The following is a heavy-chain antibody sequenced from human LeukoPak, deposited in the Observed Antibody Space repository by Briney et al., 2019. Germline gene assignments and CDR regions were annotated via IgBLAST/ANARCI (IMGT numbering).Heavy chain of an antibody. CDR3: AKTNYYDSSGYPDY. D-gene: IGHD3-22*01. CDR2: ISWNSGSI. CDR1: GFTFDDYA. Sequence: PGGSLRLSCAAPGFTFDDYAMHWVRQAPGKGLEWVSGISWNSGSIGYADSVKGRFTISRDNAKNSLYLQMNSLRAEDTALYYCAKTNYYDSSGYPDYWGQGTLVTVSS. V-gene: IGHV3-9*01. J-gene: IGHJ4*02.